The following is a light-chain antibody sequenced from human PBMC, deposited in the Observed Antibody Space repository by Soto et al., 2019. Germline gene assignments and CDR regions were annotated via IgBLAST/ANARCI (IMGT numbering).Light chain of an antibody. V-gene: IGKV3-15*01. CDR2: GAS. J-gene: IGKJ1*01. CDR3: QQFNNWPQP. Sequence: IVMTQSPATLSVSPGERATLSCRASQSVSSNLAWYQQKPGQAPRLLIYGASTRATGIPARFSGSGSGTEFSFTISSLQSEDFAVYFCQQFNNWPQPFGQVTNVDI. CDR1: QSVSSN.